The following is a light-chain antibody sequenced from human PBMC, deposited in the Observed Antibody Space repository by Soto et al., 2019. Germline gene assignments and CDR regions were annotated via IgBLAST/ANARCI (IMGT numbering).Light chain of an antibody. CDR1: HTISIW. CDR2: KTS. J-gene: IGKJ4*01. Sequence: DIQMTQSPSTLSASVEDRVTITCRASHTISIWLAWYQQKPGRAPKVLIYKTSTLESGVPSRFSGSGSGTEFTLTVSSLQPDDVATYYCQHYNGYPITFGGGTKVEIK. CDR3: QHYNGYPIT. V-gene: IGKV1-5*03.